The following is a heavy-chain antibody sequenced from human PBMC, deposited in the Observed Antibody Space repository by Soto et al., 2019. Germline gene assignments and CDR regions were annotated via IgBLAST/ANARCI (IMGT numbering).Heavy chain of an antibody. CDR3: ARQDYSNYRGGMDV. V-gene: IGHV5-51*01. CDR2: IYPSDSDI. D-gene: IGHD2-2*01. J-gene: IGHJ6*01. Sequence: GEPLKSSCRTSGYRFTSHWIAWVRQMPGKGLEWMGIIYPSDSDIRYRPSFQGQVTISVDKSISTAYLQWSSLKASDTATYYCARQDYSNYRGGMDVWGQGTTVTVYS. CDR1: GYRFTSHW.